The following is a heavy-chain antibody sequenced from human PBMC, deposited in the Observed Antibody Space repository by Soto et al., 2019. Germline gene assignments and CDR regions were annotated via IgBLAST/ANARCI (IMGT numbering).Heavy chain of an antibody. CDR2: IKSKTDGGTT. V-gene: IGHV3-15*07. Sequence: GGSLRLSCAASGFTFSNAWMNWVRQAPGKGLEWVGRIKSKTDGGTTDYAAPVKGRFTISRDDSKNTLYLQMNSLKTEDTAVYYCTTDQRSYDYYGMDVWGQGTTVTVSS. CDR3: TTDQRSYDYYGMDV. J-gene: IGHJ6*02. CDR1: GFTFSNAW.